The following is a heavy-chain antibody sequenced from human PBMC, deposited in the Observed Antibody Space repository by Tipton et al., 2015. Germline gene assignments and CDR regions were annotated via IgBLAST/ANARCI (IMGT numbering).Heavy chain of an antibody. CDR2: IWNDGSNK. J-gene: IGHJ5*02. CDR1: GFTFSSYG. D-gene: IGHD4-17*01. V-gene: IGHV3-33*01. CDR3: ARDPLYGDYPSWFDP. Sequence: SLRLSCAASGFTFSSYGMHWVRQAPGKGLEWVALIWNDGSNKYYAGSVKGRFTISRDNSKNTANLQMNSLRAEDTAVYYCARDPLYGDYPSWFDPWGQGTLVTVSS.